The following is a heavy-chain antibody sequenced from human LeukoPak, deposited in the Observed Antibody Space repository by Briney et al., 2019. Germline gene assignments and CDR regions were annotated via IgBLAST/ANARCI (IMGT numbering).Heavy chain of an antibody. J-gene: IGHJ6*04. D-gene: IGHD6-13*01. CDR2: ISGPGGDT. Sequence: PGGSLRLSSAASGFTFSSYAMSWVRQAPGKGLEWVSAISGPGGDTYYADSVKGRFTISRDNSKNTLYLQMNSLSAEDTAVYYCAKAHIAAAGTRRGMDVWGKGTTVTVSS. V-gene: IGHV3-23*01. CDR1: GFTFSSYA. CDR3: AKAHIAAAGTRRGMDV.